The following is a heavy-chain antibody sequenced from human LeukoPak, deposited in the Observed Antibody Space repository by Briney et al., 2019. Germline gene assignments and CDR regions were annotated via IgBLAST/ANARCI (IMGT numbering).Heavy chain of an antibody. CDR2: LSGTGASA. CDR1: GFTFSPYA. CDR3: AKGQDTYGHPFDY. D-gene: IGHD5-18*01. V-gene: IGHV3-23*01. Sequence: GGSLRLSCEASGFTFSPYAMPWVRQAAGKGLEWVSRLSGTGASAYYADSVTGRFIISRDNSKNPLYLSMNSLRAEDTAVHYCAKGQDTYGHPFDYWGQGTLVTVSS. J-gene: IGHJ4*02.